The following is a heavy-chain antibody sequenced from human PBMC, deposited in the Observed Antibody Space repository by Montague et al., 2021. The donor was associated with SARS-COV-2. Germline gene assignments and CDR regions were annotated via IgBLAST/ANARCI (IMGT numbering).Heavy chain of an antibody. CDR3: AGAEGACYYYGMDV. J-gene: IGHJ6*02. D-gene: IGHD3-10*01. CDR1: GITFNTYW. V-gene: IGHV3-74*01. CDR2: INHDGSIA. Sequence: SLRLSCAASGITFNTYWMHWVRLVVGKGLVWVSRINHDGSIATYADSVKGRFAISRDNAKNTLYLQMNSLTVEDTAVYYCAGAEGACYYYGMDVWGQGTTVTVSS.